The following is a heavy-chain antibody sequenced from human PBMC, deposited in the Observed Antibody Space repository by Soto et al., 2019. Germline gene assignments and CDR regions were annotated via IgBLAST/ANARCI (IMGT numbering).Heavy chain of an antibody. V-gene: IGHV3-30*18. CDR3: AKRPAGYYGMDV. J-gene: IGHJ6*02. CDR1: GFTFSSYG. CDR2: ISYDGSNK. Sequence: QVQLVESGGGVVQPGRSLRLSCAASGFTFSSYGMHWVRQAPGKGLEWVAVISYDGSNKYYADSVKGRFTISRDNSKNTLYLQMNSLRAEDTAVYYCAKRPAGYYGMDVWGQGTTVTVSS.